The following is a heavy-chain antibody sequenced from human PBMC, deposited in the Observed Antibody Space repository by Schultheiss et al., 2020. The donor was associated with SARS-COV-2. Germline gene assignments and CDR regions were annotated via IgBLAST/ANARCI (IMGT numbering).Heavy chain of an antibody. CDR3: ARDKMIVVPAASGYYGMDV. D-gene: IGHD2-2*01. Sequence: SQTLSLTCTVSGGSISSGGYYWSWIRQHPGKGLEWIGYIYYSGSTYYNPSLKSRVTISVDTSKNQFSLKLSYVTAADTAVYYCARDKMIVVPAASGYYGMDVWGQGTTVTVSS. V-gene: IGHV4-31*02. CDR2: IYYSGST. J-gene: IGHJ6*02. CDR1: GGSISSGGYY.